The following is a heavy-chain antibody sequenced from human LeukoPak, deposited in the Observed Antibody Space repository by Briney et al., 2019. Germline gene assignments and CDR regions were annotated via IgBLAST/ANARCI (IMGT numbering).Heavy chain of an antibody. Sequence: PSETLSLTCTVSGGSISSYYWSWIRQPPGKGLEWIGYIYYSGSTNYNPSLKSRVTISVDTSKNQFSLKLSSVTAADTAVYYCARDGRNPFDYWGQGTLVTVSS. CDR1: GGSISSYY. J-gene: IGHJ4*02. CDR3: ARDGRNPFDY. D-gene: IGHD1-14*01. V-gene: IGHV4-59*01. CDR2: IYYSGST.